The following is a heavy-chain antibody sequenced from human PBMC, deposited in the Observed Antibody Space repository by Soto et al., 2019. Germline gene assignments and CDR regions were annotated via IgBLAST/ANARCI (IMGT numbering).Heavy chain of an antibody. J-gene: IGHJ4*02. CDR1: GGSISRAAYY. CDR3: AREYTSGSNFFDC. CDR2: ISHSGST. V-gene: IGHV4-31*03. Sequence: QVQLQESGPGLVKPSQTLSLSCTVSGGSISRAAYYWSWIRQHPGKGLEWIGYISHSGSTYYTPSLKSRVIISADTSKTQFSLNLTSVTAADTAVYYCAREYTSGSNFFDCWGQGALVTVSS. D-gene: IGHD1-1*01.